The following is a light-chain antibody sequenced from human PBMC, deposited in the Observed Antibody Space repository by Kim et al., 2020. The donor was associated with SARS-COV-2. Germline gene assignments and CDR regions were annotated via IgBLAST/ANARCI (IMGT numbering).Light chain of an antibody. J-gene: IGKJ2*02. V-gene: IGKV3-11*01. CDR1: ESVSNY. Sequence: SMSPGERAPLSCRASESVSNYLAWYQQRPGQAPRLLIYDASNRAPGIPARFSGSGSGTDFTLTISSLEPEDFAVYYCQQRSNWRWTFGQGTKLEIK. CDR3: QQRSNWRWT. CDR2: DAS.